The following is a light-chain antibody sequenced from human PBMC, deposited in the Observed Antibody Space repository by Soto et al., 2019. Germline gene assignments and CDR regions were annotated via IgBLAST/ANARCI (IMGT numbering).Light chain of an antibody. CDR3: QSYDSSLCGSGV. CDR1: SSNIGAGYD. V-gene: IGLV1-40*01. Sequence: QSVLTQPPSVSGAPGQRVTISCTGSSSNIGAGYDVHWYQQLPGTAPKLLIYGNSNRPSGVPDRFSGSKSGTSASLAITGLEAEDGADYYCQSYDSSLCGSGVFGGGTKVTVL. J-gene: IGLJ2*01. CDR2: GNS.